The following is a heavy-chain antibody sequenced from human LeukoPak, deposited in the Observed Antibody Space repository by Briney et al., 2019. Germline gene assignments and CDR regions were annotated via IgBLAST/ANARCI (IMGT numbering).Heavy chain of an antibody. D-gene: IGHD3-3*01. CDR3: ARGPGVAYYYGMDV. CDR2: TYYSGSP. V-gene: IGHV4-59*01. CDR1: RGSISGYY. J-gene: IGHJ6*02. Sequence: PSETLSLTCTVSRGSISGYYWSWIRQPPGKGLEWIGYTYYSGSPNYNPSLESRVTISVDTSKNQFSLKLSSVTAADTAVYYCARGPGVAYYYGMDVWGQGTTVTVSS.